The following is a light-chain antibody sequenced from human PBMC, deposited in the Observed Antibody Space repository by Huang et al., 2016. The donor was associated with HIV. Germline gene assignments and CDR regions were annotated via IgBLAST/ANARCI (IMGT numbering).Light chain of an antibody. J-gene: IGKJ2*01. CDR2: QAS. Sequence: DIQMTQSPSTLSASVGDRVSITCRASQSIGTWLAWYRQNPGKAPKLLISQASTLHSGVPSRFSGSGSGTQFTLTIRTLQPDDFATYYCQQCYASSYTFGQGTKVAMK. V-gene: IGKV1-5*03. CDR1: QSIGTW. CDR3: QQCYASSYT.